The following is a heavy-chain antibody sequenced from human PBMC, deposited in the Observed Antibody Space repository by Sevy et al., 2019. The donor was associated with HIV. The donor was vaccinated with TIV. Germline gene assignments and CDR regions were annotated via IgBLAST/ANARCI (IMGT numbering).Heavy chain of an antibody. CDR2: IFPDDSET. Sequence: GESLKISCKGSGYSFTSHWIGWVRHMPGKGLEWMGIIFPDDSETRYSPSFQGQVTFSADKSINPAYLQWGSLKASDTAMYYCATSRSGYFDSSGYYIYWGQETLVTVSS. V-gene: IGHV5-51*01. J-gene: IGHJ4*02. CDR3: ATSRSGYFDSSGYYIY. CDR1: GYSFTSHW. D-gene: IGHD3-22*01.